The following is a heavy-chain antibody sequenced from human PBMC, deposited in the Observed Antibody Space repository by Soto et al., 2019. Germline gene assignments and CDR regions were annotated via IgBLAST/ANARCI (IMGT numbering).Heavy chain of an antibody. J-gene: IGHJ4*02. D-gene: IGHD1-26*01. V-gene: IGHV3-53*01. CDR3: VRVVGGGRYRYFDY. Sequence: GGSLRLSCAASGFTVSSNYMSWVLQAPWKGLEWVSVIYSGGNTYYADSVKGRFTISRDNSKNTLYLQMNSLRAEDTAVYYCVRVVGGGRYRYFDYWGQGTLVTVSS. CDR1: GFTVSSNY. CDR2: IYSGGNT.